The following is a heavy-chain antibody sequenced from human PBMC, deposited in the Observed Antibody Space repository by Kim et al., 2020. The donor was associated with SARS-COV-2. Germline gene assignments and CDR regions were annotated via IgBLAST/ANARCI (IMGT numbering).Heavy chain of an antibody. CDR1: GGSISSYY. Sequence: SETLSLTCTVSGGSISSYYWSWIRQPPGKGLEWIGYIYYSGSTNYNPSLKSRVTISVDTSKNQFSLKLSSVTAADTAVYYCARAFLDSSGYYFGYYYYYGMDVWGQGTTVTVSS. CDR3: ARAFLDSSGYYFGYYYYYGMDV. V-gene: IGHV4-59*01. J-gene: IGHJ6*02. CDR2: IYYSGST. D-gene: IGHD3-22*01.